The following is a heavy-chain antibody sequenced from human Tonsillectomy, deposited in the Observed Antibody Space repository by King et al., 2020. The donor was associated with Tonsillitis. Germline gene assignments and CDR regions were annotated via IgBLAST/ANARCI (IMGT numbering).Heavy chain of an antibody. D-gene: IGHD1-7*01. CDR1: GGSISSGGYY. CDR3: ARGVDWNYAVGWFDP. CDR2: IYYSGSC. Sequence: LQLQESGPGLVKPSQTLSLTCTVSGGSISSGGYYWSWIRQHPGKGLEWIGYIYYSGSCYYNTSLKSRVTISVDTSKSQFSLKLSPVTAADTAVYYCARGVDWNYAVGWFDPWGQGTLVTVSS. V-gene: IGHV4-31*03. J-gene: IGHJ5*02.